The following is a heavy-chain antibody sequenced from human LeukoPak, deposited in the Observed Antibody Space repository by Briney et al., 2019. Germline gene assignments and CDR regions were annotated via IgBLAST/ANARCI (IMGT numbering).Heavy chain of an antibody. J-gene: IGHJ6*02. CDR1: GGSISSYY. CDR2: IYYSGST. D-gene: IGHD3-3*01. CDR3: ARGHYYDFWSGYYYYGMDV. Sequence: PSETLSLTCTVSGGSISSYYWSWIRQPPGKGLEWIGYIYYSGSTNYNPSLKSRVTISVDTSKNQFSLKLSSVTAADTAVYYCARGHYYDFWSGYYYYGMDVWGQGTTVTVSS. V-gene: IGHV4-59*01.